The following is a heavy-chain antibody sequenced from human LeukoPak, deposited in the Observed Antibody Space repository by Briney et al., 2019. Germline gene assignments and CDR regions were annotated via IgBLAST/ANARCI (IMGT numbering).Heavy chain of an antibody. D-gene: IGHD5-18*01. CDR2: INHSGST. CDR3: ARGRYSYGYEGAFDI. Sequence: SETLSLTCAVYGGSFSGYYWSWIRQPPGKGLGWIGEINHSGSTNYNPSLKSRVTISVDTSKNQFSLKLSSVTAADTAVYYCARGRYSYGYEGAFDIWGQGTMVTVSS. V-gene: IGHV4-34*01. J-gene: IGHJ3*02. CDR1: GGSFSGYY.